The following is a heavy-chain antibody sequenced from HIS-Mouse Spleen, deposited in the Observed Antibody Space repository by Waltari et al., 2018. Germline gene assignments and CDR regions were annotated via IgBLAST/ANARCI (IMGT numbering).Heavy chain of an antibody. D-gene: IGHD7-27*01. V-gene: IGHV3-7*01. Sequence: EVQLVESGGGLVQPGGSLRLSCPASGFTFSSFWVSWVRQAPGKGLEWVANIKQDGSEKYYVDSVKGRFTISRDNAKNSLYLQMNSLRAEDMAVYYCARDGGTGDFDYWGQGTLVTVSS. CDR3: ARDGGTGDFDY. CDR1: GFTFSSFW. J-gene: IGHJ4*02. CDR2: IKQDGSEK.